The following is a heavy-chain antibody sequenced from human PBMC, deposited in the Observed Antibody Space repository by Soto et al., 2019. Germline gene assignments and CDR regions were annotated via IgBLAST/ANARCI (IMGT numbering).Heavy chain of an antibody. CDR2: IGTAGDT. V-gene: IGHV3-13*01. CDR1: GFTFSSYD. D-gene: IGHD3-9*01. CDR3: ARGGYDILTGYQTPYGMDV. Sequence: EVQLVESGGGLVQPGGSLRLSCAASGFTFSSYDMHWVRQATGKGLEWVSAIGTAGDTYYPGSVKGRFTISRANAKNSLYLQMNSLRAGDTAVYYCARGGYDILTGYQTPYGMDVWGQGTTVTVSS. J-gene: IGHJ6*02.